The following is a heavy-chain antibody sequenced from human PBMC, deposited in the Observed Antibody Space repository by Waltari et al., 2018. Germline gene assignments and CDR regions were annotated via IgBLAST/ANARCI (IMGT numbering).Heavy chain of an antibody. V-gene: IGHV4-4*02. CDR1: GGSISSSNW. Sequence: QVQLQESGPGLVKPSGTLSLTCAVSGGSISSSNWWSWVRQPPGKGLEWIGSIYYSGSTYYNPSLKSRVTISVDTSKNQFSLKLSSVTAADTAVYYCARSGYCTNGVCFDAFDIWGQGTMVTVSS. D-gene: IGHD2-8*01. J-gene: IGHJ3*02. CDR3: ARSGYCTNGVCFDAFDI. CDR2: IYYSGST.